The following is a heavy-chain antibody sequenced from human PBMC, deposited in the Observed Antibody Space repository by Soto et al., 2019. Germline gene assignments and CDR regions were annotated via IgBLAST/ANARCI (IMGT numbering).Heavy chain of an antibody. CDR1: GGSISSGGYY. Sequence: SETLSHTCTVSGGSISSGGYYWSWIRQHPGKGLEWIGYIYYSGSTYYNPSLKSRVTISVDTSKNQFSLKLSSVTAADTAVYYCARAYSSSRANFDYWGQGTLVTVSS. V-gene: IGHV4-31*03. CDR2: IYYSGST. CDR3: ARAYSSSRANFDY. D-gene: IGHD6-13*01. J-gene: IGHJ4*02.